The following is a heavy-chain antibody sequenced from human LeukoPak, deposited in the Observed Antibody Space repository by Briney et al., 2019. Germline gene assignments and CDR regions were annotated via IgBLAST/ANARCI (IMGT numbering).Heavy chain of an antibody. Sequence: GRSLRLSCAASGFTFSDYYMSWIRQAPGKGLEWVSYISSSGSTIYYADSVKGRFTISRDNAKNSLYLQMNSLRAEDTAVYYCARDPQGSSGWYPHYYGMDVWGQGTTVTVSS. CDR1: GFTFSDYY. J-gene: IGHJ6*02. D-gene: IGHD6-19*01. V-gene: IGHV3-11*01. CDR3: ARDPQGSSGWYPHYYGMDV. CDR2: ISSSGSTI.